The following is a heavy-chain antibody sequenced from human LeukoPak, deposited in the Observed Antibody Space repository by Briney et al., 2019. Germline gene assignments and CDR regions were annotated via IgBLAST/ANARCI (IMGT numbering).Heavy chain of an antibody. Sequence: GSSLSLPCAPSGYTFSRYAMHCVRQAPGKALERVAVISYDGSNKYYAVSVKGRFTISRDNSKNTLYLQMNSLRAEDTAVYYCAREMATILDYWGQGTLVTVSS. D-gene: IGHD5-24*01. CDR1: GYTFSRYA. CDR2: ISYDGSNK. V-gene: IGHV3-30-3*01. CDR3: AREMATILDY. J-gene: IGHJ4*02.